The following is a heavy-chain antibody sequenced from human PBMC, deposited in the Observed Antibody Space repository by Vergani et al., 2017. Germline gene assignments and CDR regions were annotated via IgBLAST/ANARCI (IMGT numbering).Heavy chain of an antibody. J-gene: IGHJ4*02. D-gene: IGHD5-24*01. CDR3: ASGTPIIDY. CDR1: GGSITNYY. Sequence: QVPLQESGPGLVNPSETLSLTCSVSGGSITNYYWSWIRQAAGQGLEWIGRVSVSGRTDSNASLRSRVTMSIDTTTNQFSLKLTSVTAAATAIYYCASGTPIIDYGGQGSLVTVSS. V-gene: IGHV4-4*07. CDR2: VSVSGRT.